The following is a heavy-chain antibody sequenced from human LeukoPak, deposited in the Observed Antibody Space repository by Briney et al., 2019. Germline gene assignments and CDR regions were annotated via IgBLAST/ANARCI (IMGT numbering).Heavy chain of an antibody. CDR2: ISGSGSAT. CDR3: ARVAQSIAAPLDY. J-gene: IGHJ4*02. D-gene: IGHD6-6*01. V-gene: IGHV3-23*01. Sequence: GGSLRLSCAASGFTFGSDAMTWVRQAPGKGLEWVSAISGSGSATYYADSVKGRFTISRDNAKNTLYLQMNSLRAEDTAVYYCARVAQSIAAPLDYWGQGTLVTVSS. CDR1: GFTFGSDA.